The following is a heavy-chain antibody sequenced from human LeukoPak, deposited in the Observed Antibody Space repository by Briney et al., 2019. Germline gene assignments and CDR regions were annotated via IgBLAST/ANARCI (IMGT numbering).Heavy chain of an antibody. J-gene: IGHJ4*02. CDR2: TYYRSKWYN. V-gene: IGHV6-1*01. CDR1: GDSVSNNSAI. Sequence: QTLSLTCAISGDSVSNNSAIWIWIRQSPSRGLQWLGRTYYRSKWYNDYAVSVKSRITLNVDTSKNQFSLQLNSVTPEDTAVYYCARSSNLHCFDYWGQGTQATVSS. CDR3: ARSSNLHCFDY.